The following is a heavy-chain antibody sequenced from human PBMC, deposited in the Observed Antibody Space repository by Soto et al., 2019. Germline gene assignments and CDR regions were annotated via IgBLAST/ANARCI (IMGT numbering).Heavy chain of an antibody. J-gene: IGHJ4*02. CDR2: IYSGGST. Sequence: EVQLVESGGGLVQPGGSLRLSCAASGFTVSSNYMSWVRQAPGKGLEWVSVIYSGGSTYYADSVKGRFTISRDNSKNTLYLKMNSLRAEDTAVYYCARGPRDYYDSSGYGYWGQGTLVTVSS. CDR3: ARGPRDYYDSSGYGY. V-gene: IGHV3-66*01. D-gene: IGHD3-22*01. CDR1: GFTVSSNY.